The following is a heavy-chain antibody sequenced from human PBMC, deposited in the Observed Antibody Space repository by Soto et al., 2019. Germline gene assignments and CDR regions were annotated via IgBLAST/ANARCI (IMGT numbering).Heavy chain of an antibody. CDR3: TTDPPVDLDFDY. CDR2: ISTSGTGT. J-gene: IGHJ4*02. D-gene: IGHD3-9*01. V-gene: IGHV3-48*02. Sequence: EVRLVESGGDLVQPGGSLRLSCAASGVTFSFNYYGMNWVRQAPGKGLEWVAHISTSGTGTLYADSVKGRFTISRDSAKNSLYLQMNSRRDEDTAVYYCTTDPPVDLDFDYWGQGTPVTVSS. CDR1: GVTFSFNYYG.